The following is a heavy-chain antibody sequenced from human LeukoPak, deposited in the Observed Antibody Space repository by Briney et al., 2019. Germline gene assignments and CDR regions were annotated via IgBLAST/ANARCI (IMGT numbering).Heavy chain of an antibody. CDR3: ARDEAVMTTVLSDAFDI. J-gene: IGHJ3*02. CDR1: GFTFSSYG. D-gene: IGHD4-17*01. V-gene: IGHV3-33*01. Sequence: GRSLRLSCAASGFTFSSYGMHWVHQAPGKGLEWVALIWYDGSKKFYTDSVKGRFTISRDNSKNTLYLQMNSLRAEDTAVYYCARDEAVMTTVLSDAFDIWGQGTMVTVSS. CDR2: IWYDGSKK.